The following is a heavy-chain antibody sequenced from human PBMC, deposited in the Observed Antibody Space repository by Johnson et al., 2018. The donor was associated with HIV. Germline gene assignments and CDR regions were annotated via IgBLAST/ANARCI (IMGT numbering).Heavy chain of an antibody. CDR1: GFTFSSYA. Sequence: VQLVESGGGVVQPGRSLRLSCAASGFTFSSYAIHWVRQAPGKGLDCVAVISYDGINKYYADSVKGRFTISRDNSENTAYLQMNGLTVEDTALYYCAKAIWGGGNLGMGAFDIWGQGTMVTVSS. J-gene: IGHJ3*02. CDR2: ISYDGINK. V-gene: IGHV3-30-3*01. D-gene: IGHD4-23*01. CDR3: AKAIWGGGNLGMGAFDI.